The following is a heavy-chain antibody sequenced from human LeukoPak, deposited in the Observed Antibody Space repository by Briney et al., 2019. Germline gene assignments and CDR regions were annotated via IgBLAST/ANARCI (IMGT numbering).Heavy chain of an antibody. J-gene: IGHJ3*02. CDR1: GGSISSGGYS. CDR2: IYHSGST. D-gene: IGHD2-2*01. CDR3: ASLQLLLGAFDI. V-gene: IGHV4-30-2*01. Sequence: PSETLSLTCAVSGGSISSGGYSWSWIRQPPGKGLEWIGYIYHSGSTYYNPSLKSRVTISVDRSKNQFSLKLSSVTAADTAVYYCASLQLLLGAFDIWGQGTMVTVSS.